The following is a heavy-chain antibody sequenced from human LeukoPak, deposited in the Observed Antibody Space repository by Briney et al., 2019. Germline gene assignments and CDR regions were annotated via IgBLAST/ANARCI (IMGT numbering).Heavy chain of an antibody. V-gene: IGHV3-49*02. J-gene: IGHJ4*02. CDR2: IRSKAYGETA. D-gene: IGHD1-1*01. CDR3: TRDRGAYNLYDY. Sequence: WIRQAPGKGLEWVGFIRSKAYGETADYAASVKGRFTISRDDSKAIAYLQMNSLKTEDTAVYHCTRDRGAYNLYDYWGQGTLVTVSS.